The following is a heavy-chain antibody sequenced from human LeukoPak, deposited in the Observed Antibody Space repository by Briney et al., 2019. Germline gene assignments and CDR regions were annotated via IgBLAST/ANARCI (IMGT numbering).Heavy chain of an antibody. CDR1: GGSVSGDHYY. J-gene: IGHJ5*02. V-gene: IGHV4-61*01. Sequence: SETLSLTCTVSGGSVSGDHYYWSWIRQPPGKGPEWIGYIHDSGTTKYNPSLKSRVTISVDTSKSQFSLKLSSVTAADTAVYYCARGVRAATNWFDPWGQGTLVTVSS. CDR2: IHDSGTT. CDR3: ARGVRAATNWFDP. D-gene: IGHD2-2*01.